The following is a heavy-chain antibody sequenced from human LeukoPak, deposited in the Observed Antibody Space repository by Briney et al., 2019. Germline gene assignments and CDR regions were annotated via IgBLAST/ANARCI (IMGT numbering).Heavy chain of an antibody. Sequence: GGSLRLSCAASGFTFSSYSMNWVRQAPGKGLEWVSSISSSSSYIYYADSVKGRFTISRDNAKNSLYLQMNSLRAGDTAVYYCARDPDTHYYDSSGYYQPPAYFQHWGQGTLVTVSS. CDR3: ARDPDTHYYDSSGYYQPPAYFQH. D-gene: IGHD3-22*01. CDR1: GFTFSSYS. J-gene: IGHJ1*01. CDR2: ISSSSSYI. V-gene: IGHV3-21*01.